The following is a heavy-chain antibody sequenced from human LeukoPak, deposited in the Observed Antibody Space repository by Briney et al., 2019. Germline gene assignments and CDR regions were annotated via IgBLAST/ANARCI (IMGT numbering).Heavy chain of an antibody. CDR3: ARVVPAATGWFDP. J-gene: IGHJ5*02. D-gene: IGHD2-2*01. CDR2: IYPGDSDT. V-gene: IGHV5-51*01. Sequence: GESLKISCKGSGYSFTSYWIGWVRQMPGKGLVWMGIIYPGDSDTRYSPSFQGQVTISADKSISTAYLQWSSLKASDTAMYYCARVVPAATGWFDPWGQGTLVTVSS. CDR1: GYSFTSYW.